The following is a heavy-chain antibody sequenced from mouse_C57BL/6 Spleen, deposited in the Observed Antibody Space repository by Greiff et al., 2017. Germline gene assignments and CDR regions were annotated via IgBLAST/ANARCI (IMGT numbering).Heavy chain of an antibody. CDR3: ASQGDYYSNYDAY. CDR1: GYAFTNYL. CDR2: INPGSGGT. D-gene: IGHD2-5*01. Sequence: QVQLQQSGAELVRPGTSVKVSCKASGYAFTNYLIEWVKQRPGQGLEWIGVINPGSGGTNYNEKFKGKATLTADTSSSTAYMQLSSLTSEDSAVYFCASQGDYYSNYDAYWGQGTLVTVSA. J-gene: IGHJ3*01. V-gene: IGHV1-54*01.